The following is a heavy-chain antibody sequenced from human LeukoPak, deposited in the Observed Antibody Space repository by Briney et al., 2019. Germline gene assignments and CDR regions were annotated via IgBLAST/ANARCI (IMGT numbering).Heavy chain of an antibody. CDR1: GYTFANYG. Sequence: GSVKVSCKASGYTFANYGLSWVRQAPGQGLEWLGWISAYNANTNYAQKVQGRVTMTTDTSTSTAYMELRSLRSDDTAVYYCARDLAYCGGDCYHDVFDIWGQGTMVTVSS. CDR3: ARDLAYCGGDCYHDVFDI. V-gene: IGHV1-18*04. J-gene: IGHJ3*02. D-gene: IGHD2-21*02. CDR2: ISAYNANT.